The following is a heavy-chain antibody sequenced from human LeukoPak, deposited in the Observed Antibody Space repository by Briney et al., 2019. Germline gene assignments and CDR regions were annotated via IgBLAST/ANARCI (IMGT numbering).Heavy chain of an antibody. D-gene: IGHD2-2*01. CDR1: GGSISSYY. CDR2: IYTSGST. Sequence: SETLSLTCTVSGGSISSYYWSWIRQPAGKGLEWIGRIYTSGSTNYNPSLKSRVTMSVDTSKSQFSLKLSSVTAADTAVYYCARDVYCSSTSCRDYWGQGTLVTVSS. V-gene: IGHV4-4*07. CDR3: ARDVYCSSTSCRDY. J-gene: IGHJ4*02.